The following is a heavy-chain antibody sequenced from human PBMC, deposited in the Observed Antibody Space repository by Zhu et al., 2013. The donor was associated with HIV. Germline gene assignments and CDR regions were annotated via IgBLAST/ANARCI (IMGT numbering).Heavy chain of an antibody. V-gene: IGHV1-2*02. CDR2: INPNSGGT. CDR3: ARETYDIVVVQGFDY. Sequence: QVQLVQSGAEVKKPGASVKVSCKASGYTFTGYYMHWVRQAPGQGLEWMGWINPNSGGTNYAQKFQGRVTMTRDTSISTAYMELSRLRSDDTAVYYCARETYDIVVVQGFDYWGQGTLVTVSS. CDR1: GYTFTGYY. D-gene: IGHD2-2*01. J-gene: IGHJ4*02.